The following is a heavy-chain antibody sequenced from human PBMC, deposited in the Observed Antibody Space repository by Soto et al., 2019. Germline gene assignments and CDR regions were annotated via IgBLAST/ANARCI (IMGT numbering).Heavy chain of an antibody. D-gene: IGHD3-16*02. CDR2: ISSSGSTI. Sequence: PGGSLRLSCAASGFTFSSYVMSWVRQAPGKGLEWVSYISSSGSTIYYADSVKGRFTISRDNAKNSLYLQMNSLRAEDTAVYYCARGPYDYVWGSDPPHFDYWGQGTLVTVSS. J-gene: IGHJ4*02. V-gene: IGHV3-48*04. CDR1: GFTFSSYV. CDR3: ARGPYDYVWGSDPPHFDY.